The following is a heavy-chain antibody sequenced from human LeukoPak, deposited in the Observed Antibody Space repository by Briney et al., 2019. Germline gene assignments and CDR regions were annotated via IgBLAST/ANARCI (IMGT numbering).Heavy chain of an antibody. V-gene: IGHV3-21*01. CDR2: ISSSSSYI. D-gene: IGHD2-15*01. Sequence: PGGSLRLSCAASGFTFSSYSMNWVRQAPGKGLEWVSSISSSSSYIYYADSVKGRFTISRDNAKNSLYLQMNSLRAEDTAVYYCACTLSPTKYCSGGSCYSGRDYWGQGTLVTVSS. CDR1: GFTFSSYS. CDR3: ACTLSPTKYCSGGSCYSGRDY. J-gene: IGHJ4*02.